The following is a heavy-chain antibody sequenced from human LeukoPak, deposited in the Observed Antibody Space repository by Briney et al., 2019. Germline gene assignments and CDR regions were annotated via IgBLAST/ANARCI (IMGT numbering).Heavy chain of an antibody. CDR3: AKGRLDPNLVLHY. CDR2: IRGDDYT. V-gene: IGHV3-23*01. CDR1: GFTFRTYA. Sequence: PGGSLRLSCAASGFTFRTYAMTWVRQAPGKGLEWVSSIRGDDYTYYADSVKGRFTISRDNPKNTLSLQMDSLRAEDTALYYCAKGRLDPNLVLHYWGQGTLVTVSS. D-gene: IGHD4/OR15-4a*01. J-gene: IGHJ4*02.